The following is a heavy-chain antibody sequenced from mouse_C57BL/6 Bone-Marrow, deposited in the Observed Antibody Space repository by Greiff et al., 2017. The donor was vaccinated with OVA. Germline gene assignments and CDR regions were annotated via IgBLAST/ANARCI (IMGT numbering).Heavy chain of an antibody. Sequence: VHVKQSGPELVKPGASVKMSCKASGYTFTDYNMHWVKQSHGKSLEWIGYINPNNGGTSYNQKFKGKATLTVNKSSSTAYMELRSLTSEDSAVYYCASIYYGNYEDYWGQGTTLTVSS. CDR3: ASIYYGNYEDY. D-gene: IGHD2-1*01. V-gene: IGHV1-22*01. CDR1: GYTFTDYN. J-gene: IGHJ2*01. CDR2: INPNNGGT.